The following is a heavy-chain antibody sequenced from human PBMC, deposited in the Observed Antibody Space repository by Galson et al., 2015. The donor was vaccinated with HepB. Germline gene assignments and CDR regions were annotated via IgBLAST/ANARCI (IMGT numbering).Heavy chain of an antibody. J-gene: IGHJ5*02. CDR1: GYTFTSYA. CDR3: ARSQPYCSSTSCYGAGHWFDP. Sequence: SVKVSCKASGYTFTSYAMNWVRQAPGQGLEWMGWINTNTGNPTYAQGFTGRFVFSLDTSVSTAYLQISSLKAEDTAVYYCARSQPYCSSTSCYGAGHWFDPWGQGTLVTVSS. V-gene: IGHV7-4-1*02. D-gene: IGHD2-2*01. CDR2: INTNTGNP.